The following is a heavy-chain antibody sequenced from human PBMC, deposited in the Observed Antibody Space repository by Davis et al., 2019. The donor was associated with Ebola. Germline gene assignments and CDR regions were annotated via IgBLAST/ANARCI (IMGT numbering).Heavy chain of an antibody. D-gene: IGHD2-21*02. Sequence: ASVKVSCKASAYTFTNYYMHWVRQAPGQGLEWMGMINPNDGRTIYAQKFQGRVIMTEDTSTDTAFMELSSLRSEDTAVYYCTRGPAGDVVVTAPFDHWGQRTHVTVSS. CDR3: TRGPAGDVVVTAPFDH. J-gene: IGHJ4*02. V-gene: IGHV1-46*01. CDR1: AYTFTNYY. CDR2: INPNDGRT.